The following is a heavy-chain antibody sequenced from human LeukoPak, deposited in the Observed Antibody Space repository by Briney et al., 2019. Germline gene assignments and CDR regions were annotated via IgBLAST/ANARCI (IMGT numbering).Heavy chain of an antibody. CDR1: GFTFSNSA. CDR2: LSGSGITT. V-gene: IGHV3-23*01. CDR3: AKGIYSSGWSYFDY. J-gene: IGHJ4*01. Sequence: GGSLRLFCAASGFTFSNSAMSWVRQAPGKGLEWGSTLSGSGITTYYADSVKGRFTISRDNSKNTLYLQMNSLRAEDTAVYYCAKGIYSSGWSYFDYWGHGTLVTVSS. D-gene: IGHD6-19*01.